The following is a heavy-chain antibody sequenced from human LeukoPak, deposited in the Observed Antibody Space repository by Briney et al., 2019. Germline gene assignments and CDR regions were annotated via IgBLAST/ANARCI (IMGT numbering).Heavy chain of an antibody. J-gene: IGHJ4*02. D-gene: IGHD3-3*01. V-gene: IGHV4-39*01. CDR3: ARLTARFYDF. CDR1: GGSISSSSYY. Sequence: TSETLSLTCTVSGGSISSSSYYWGWIRQPPGKGLEWIGSIYYSGSTYYNPSLKSRVTISVDTSKNQFSLKLSSVTAADTAVYYCARLTARFYDFWSQGTLVTVSS. CDR2: IYYSGST.